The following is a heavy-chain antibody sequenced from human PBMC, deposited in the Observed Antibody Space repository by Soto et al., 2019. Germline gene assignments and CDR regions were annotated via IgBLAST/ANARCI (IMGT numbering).Heavy chain of an antibody. D-gene: IGHD3-9*01. CDR2: MYPGDSDT. J-gene: IGHJ5*02. CDR1: GYDFNTNW. Sequence: GESLKISCRGSGYDFNTNWFGWVRQLPGRGLEWVGIMYPGDSDTRYNPSLQGHVTLSVDVTVSTAFLQWRSQEASDTGMYFCARLPRDCNKSTCYYADLWGQGTQVTVSS. V-gene: IGHV5-51*01. CDR3: ARLPRDCNKSTCYYADL.